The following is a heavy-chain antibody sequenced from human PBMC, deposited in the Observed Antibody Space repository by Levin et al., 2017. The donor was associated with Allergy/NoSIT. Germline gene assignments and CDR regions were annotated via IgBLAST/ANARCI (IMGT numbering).Heavy chain of an antibody. CDR1: GYTFTSYD. J-gene: IGHJ4*02. CDR3: ARRLAVAGTTTNPHHFDY. D-gene: IGHD6-19*01. CDR2: MNPNSGNT. Sequence: GGSLRLSCKASGYTFTSYDINWVRQATGQGLEWMGWMNPNSGNTGYAQKFQGRVTMTRNTSISTAYMELSSLRSEDTAVYYCARRLAVAGTTTNPHHFDYWGQGTLVTVSS. V-gene: IGHV1-8*01.